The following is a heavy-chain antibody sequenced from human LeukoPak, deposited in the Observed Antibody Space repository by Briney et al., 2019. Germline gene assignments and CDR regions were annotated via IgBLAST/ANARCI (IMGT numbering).Heavy chain of an antibody. Sequence: GGSLRLSCAASGFTFSRHWMSWVRQAPGKGLERVAHMNQDGSAIYSVDSVKGRFTICRDNDKNSLYLQMNGLTVADTAVYYCARTVPGYPDDYFDYWGQGTLVTVSS. V-gene: IGHV3-7*01. CDR1: GFTFSRHW. CDR3: ARTVPGYPDDYFDY. J-gene: IGHJ4*02. CDR2: MNQDGSAI. D-gene: IGHD6-19*01.